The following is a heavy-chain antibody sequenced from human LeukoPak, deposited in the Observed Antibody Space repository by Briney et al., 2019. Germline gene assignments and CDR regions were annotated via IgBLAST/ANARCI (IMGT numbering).Heavy chain of an antibody. Sequence: ASLKVSCKASGGTFSSYAISWVRQAPGQGLEWMGGIIPIFGTANYAQKFQGRVTITADESTSTAYMELSSLRSEDTAVYYCARPFRHIVVVTAIADAFDIWGQGTMVTVSS. CDR3: ARPFRHIVVVTAIADAFDI. CDR1: GGTFSSYA. V-gene: IGHV1-69*13. J-gene: IGHJ3*02. CDR2: IIPIFGTA. D-gene: IGHD2-21*02.